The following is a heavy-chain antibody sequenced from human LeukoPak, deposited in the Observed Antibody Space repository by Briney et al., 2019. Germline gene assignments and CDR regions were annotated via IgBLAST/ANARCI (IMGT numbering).Heavy chain of an antibody. V-gene: IGHV3-74*01. J-gene: IGHJ3*01. CDR3: ARGRYCSADICSGGDAFDL. D-gene: IGHD2-15*01. CDR1: GFTFSSYW. Sequence: PGGSLRLSCAASGFTFSSYWMHWVRQAPGKGLVWVSRINSDGSSTSYADSVKGRFTISRDNAKNTLYLQMNSLRAEDTAVYYCARGRYCSADICSGGDAFDLWGQGTLVSVSS. CDR2: INSDGSST.